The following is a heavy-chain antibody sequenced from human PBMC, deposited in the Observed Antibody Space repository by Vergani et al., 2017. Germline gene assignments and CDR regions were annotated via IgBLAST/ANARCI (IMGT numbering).Heavy chain of an antibody. CDR3: ARHVGYYDSSGYVFDY. D-gene: IGHD3-22*01. CDR1: GYSFTSYW. CDR2: IYPGDSDT. V-gene: IGHV5-51*01. J-gene: IGHJ4*02. Sequence: EVQLVPSGAEVKTPGESLKISCKGSGYSFTSYWIGWVRQMPGKGLEWMGIIYPGDSDTRYSPSFQGQVTISADKSISTAYLQWSSLKAADTAMYYCARHVGYYDSSGYVFDYWGQGTLVTVSS.